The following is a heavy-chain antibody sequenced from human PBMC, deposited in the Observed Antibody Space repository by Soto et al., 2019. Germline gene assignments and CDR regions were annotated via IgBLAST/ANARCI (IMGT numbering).Heavy chain of an antibody. CDR1: GGSINGGDFH. J-gene: IGHJ4*02. D-gene: IGHD2-21*01. V-gene: IGHV4-30-4*01. CDR3: ARVLYGGAAV. CDR2: TYAYSSDHT. Sequence: QVQLQESGPGLVKPSQTLSLTCTVYGGSINGGDFHWTWIRQPPGKGLEWAGSTYAYSSDHTYYNPSLRSRAFISADPSKSQFSLRLTSVTVADTAVYFCARVLYGGAAVWGQGTLVTVSS.